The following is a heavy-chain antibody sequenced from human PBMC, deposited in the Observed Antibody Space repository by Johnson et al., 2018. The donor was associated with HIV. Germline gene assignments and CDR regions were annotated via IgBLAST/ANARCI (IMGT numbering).Heavy chain of an antibody. V-gene: IGHV3-30-3*01. CDR2: ISYDGSNK. CDR1: GFSVSDNY. D-gene: IGHD2-8*01. CDR3: ARDGGYCTNGVCYYDAFEI. Sequence: QVQLVESGGGLIQPGGSLRLSCVASGFSVSDNYMNWVRQAPGKGLEWVAVISYDGSNKYYADSVKGRFTISRDNAKNSLYLQMNSLRGEDTAVYYCARDGGYCTNGVCYYDAFEIWGQGTMVTVSA. J-gene: IGHJ3*02.